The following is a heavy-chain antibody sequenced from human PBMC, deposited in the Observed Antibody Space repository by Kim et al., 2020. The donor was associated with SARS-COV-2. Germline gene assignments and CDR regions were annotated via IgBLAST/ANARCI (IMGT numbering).Heavy chain of an antibody. V-gene: IGHV3-23*01. CDR3: AKDPRYSGSDFWDY. D-gene: IGHD1-26*01. J-gene: IGHJ4*02. Sequence: ADSVKGRFTISRDNSKNTLYLQMNSLRAEDTAVYYCAKDPRYSGSDFWDYWGQGTLVTVSS.